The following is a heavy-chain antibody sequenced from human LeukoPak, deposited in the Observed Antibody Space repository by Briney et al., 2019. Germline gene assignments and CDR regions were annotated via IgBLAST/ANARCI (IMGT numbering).Heavy chain of an antibody. D-gene: IGHD6-13*01. CDR2: IYPDDSDT. V-gene: IGHV5-51*01. CDR1: GCDFSNYW. J-gene: IGHJ5*02. Sequence: GASLLISCNGSGCDFSNYWIGWVRQMPGRGLEWMGTIYPDDSDTRYSPSFRGQVTMSADKSINTAYLQWRSLKASDSAMYYCARHEDPISSWYESWGQGTLVTVSS. CDR3: ARHEDPISSWYES.